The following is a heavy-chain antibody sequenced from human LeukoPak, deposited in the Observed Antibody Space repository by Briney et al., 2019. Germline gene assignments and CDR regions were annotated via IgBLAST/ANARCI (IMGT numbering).Heavy chain of an antibody. V-gene: IGHV4-4*07. D-gene: IGHD2-15*01. J-gene: IGHJ3*02. Sequence: PSETLSLTCTVSGGSISSYYWSWIRQPAGKGLEWIGRIYTSGSTNYNPSLKSRVTMSVDTSKNQFSLKLSSVTAADTAVYYCARLLRRRFGAELGYCSGGSCYRDAFDIWGQGTMVTVSS. CDR3: ARLLRRRFGAELGYCSGGSCYRDAFDI. CDR1: GGSISSYY. CDR2: IYTSGST.